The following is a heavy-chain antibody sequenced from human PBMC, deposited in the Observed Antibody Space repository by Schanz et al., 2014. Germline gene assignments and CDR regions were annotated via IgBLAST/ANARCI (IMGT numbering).Heavy chain of an antibody. V-gene: IGHV3-30*04. D-gene: IGHD3-16*01. CDR3: ARDLGPRWSVTPCGF. J-gene: IGHJ4*02. CDR2: TSNDGRKK. CDR1: GFTFNDYA. Sequence: QVVLMESGGGVVRPGRSVRLSCVASGFTFNDYAMHWVRQTPGKGLEWVALTSNDGRKKYYPDSVKGRFTISRDNAKGSVYLQMNSLRAEDTAVYFCARDLGPRWSVTPCGFWGQGTLVTVS.